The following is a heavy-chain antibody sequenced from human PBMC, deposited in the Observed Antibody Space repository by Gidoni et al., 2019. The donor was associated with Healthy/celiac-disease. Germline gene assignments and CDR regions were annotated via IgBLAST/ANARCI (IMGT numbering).Heavy chain of an antibody. J-gene: IGHJ4*02. CDR2: IYPGDSDT. CDR3: ARLGYCSSTSCYYFDY. Sequence: EVQLVKSGAEVKKTGAYLKISCKGSGYSLTCYWIGWVRPVPGKGLEWMGFIYPGDSDTSYTPSFQGQVTISADKSISTAYLQWSSLKASDTAMYYCARLGYCSSTSCYYFDYWGQGTLVTVSS. V-gene: IGHV5-51*03. D-gene: IGHD2-2*01. CDR1: GYSLTCYW.